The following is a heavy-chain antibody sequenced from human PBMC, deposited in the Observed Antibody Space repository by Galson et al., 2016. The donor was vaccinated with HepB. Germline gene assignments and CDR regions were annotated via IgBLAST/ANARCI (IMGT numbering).Heavy chain of an antibody. CDR2: ITSKSNYR. CDR1: RFTFSSYS. D-gene: IGHD2-15*01. Sequence: SLRLSCAASRFTFSSYSMNWVRQAPGKGLEWISSITSKSNYRYYADSVQGRFTISRDNTKNSQYLQMNSLRAEDTAVYYCSRDPGRYCSGGFCYSNPDYDGMDVWGQGTTVIVSS. J-gene: IGHJ6*02. CDR3: SRDPGRYCSGGFCYSNPDYDGMDV. V-gene: IGHV3-21*01.